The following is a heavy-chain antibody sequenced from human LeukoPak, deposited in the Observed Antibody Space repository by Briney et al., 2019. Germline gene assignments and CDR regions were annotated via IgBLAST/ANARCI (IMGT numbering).Heavy chain of an antibody. CDR2: IYTSGST. CDR3: ARVSRATIFGVVIRDYYYGMDV. V-gene: IGHV4-4*07. Sequence: PSETLSLTCTVSGGSISSYYWSWIRQPAGKGLEWIGRIYTSGSTNFNPSLKSRVTMSVDTSKNQFSQKLSSVTAADTAVYYCARVSRATIFGVVIRDYYYGMDVWGQGTTVTVSS. CDR1: GGSISSYY. D-gene: IGHD3-3*01. J-gene: IGHJ6*02.